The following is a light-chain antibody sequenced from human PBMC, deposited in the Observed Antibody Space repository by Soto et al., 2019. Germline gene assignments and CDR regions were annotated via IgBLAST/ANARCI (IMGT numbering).Light chain of an antibody. CDR1: SSDVAYYNY. V-gene: IGLV2-8*01. CDR3: SSYISSSTFVV. Sequence: QSALTQPPSASGSPGQSVTISCTGASSDVAYYNYVSWYQQYPGKAPKLMIFEVSKRPSGVPDRFSGSKSGNTASLTVSGLQAEDQADCYCSSYISSSTFVVFGGGTKLTVL. J-gene: IGLJ2*01. CDR2: EVS.